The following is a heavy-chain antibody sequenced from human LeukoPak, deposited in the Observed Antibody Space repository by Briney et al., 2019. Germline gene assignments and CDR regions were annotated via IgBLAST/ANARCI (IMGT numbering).Heavy chain of an antibody. CDR3: ARGLGYGGPLDY. J-gene: IGHJ4*02. CDR2: ISYDGSNK. CDR1: GFTFSSYG. V-gene: IGHV3-30*03. Sequence: GGSLRLSCAASGFTFSSYGMHWVRQAPGKGLEWVAVISYDGSNKYYADSVKGRFTISRDNSKNTLYLQMNSLRAEDTAVYYCARGLGYGGPLDYWGQGTLVTVSS. D-gene: IGHD4-23*01.